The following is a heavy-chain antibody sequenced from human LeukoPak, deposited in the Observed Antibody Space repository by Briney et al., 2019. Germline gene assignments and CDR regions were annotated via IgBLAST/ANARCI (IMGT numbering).Heavy chain of an antibody. CDR2: IKQDGSEK. CDR1: GFTFSSYW. Sequence: GGSLRLSCAASGFTFSSYWMSWVRQAPGKGLEWVANIKQDGSEKYYVDSVKGRFTISRDNAKNSLYLQMNSLRAEDTAVYYCARNYGDYTYYYYGMDVWGQGTTVTVSS. V-gene: IGHV3-7*01. J-gene: IGHJ6*02. CDR3: ARNYGDYTYYYYGMDV. D-gene: IGHD4-17*01.